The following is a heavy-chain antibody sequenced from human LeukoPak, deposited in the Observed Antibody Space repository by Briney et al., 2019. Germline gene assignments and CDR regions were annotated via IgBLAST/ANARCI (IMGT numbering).Heavy chain of an antibody. CDR1: GYTFTSYY. D-gene: IGHD1-26*01. CDR3: ARSTVGATGSDFDY. V-gene: IGHV1-46*01. J-gene: IGHJ4*02. Sequence: ASVKVSCTPSGYTFTSYYMHWVRQAPGQGNEWMGIINPSGGSTSYAQKFRGRVTMTRDTSTSTVYMELSSLRSEDTAVYYCARSTVGATGSDFDYWGQGSLVTVSS. CDR2: INPSGGST.